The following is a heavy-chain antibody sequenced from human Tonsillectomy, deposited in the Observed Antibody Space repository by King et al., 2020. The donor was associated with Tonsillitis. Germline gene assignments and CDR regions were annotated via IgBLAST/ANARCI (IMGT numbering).Heavy chain of an antibody. Sequence: VQLVESGGGLVQPGGSLRLSCAASGFTFSTYWMNWVRQAPGKGLEWGANIKKDGSEKYYVDSVKGRFTISRDNAKNSLYLQMNSLGGEDTAVYYCARDWHWGVDYWGQGTLVTVSS. J-gene: IGHJ4*02. D-gene: IGHD7-27*01. CDR3: ARDWHWGVDY. CDR2: IKKDGSEK. CDR1: GFTFSTYW. V-gene: IGHV3-7*01.